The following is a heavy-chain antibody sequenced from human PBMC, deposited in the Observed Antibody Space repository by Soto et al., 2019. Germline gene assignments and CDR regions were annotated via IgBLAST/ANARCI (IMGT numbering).Heavy chain of an antibody. CDR1: GFTFSIYW. CDR2: INSDGSST. D-gene: IGHD3-3*01. CDR3: ARAAFWNRLSYFDY. J-gene: IGHJ4*02. V-gene: IGHV3-74*01. Sequence: GGSLRLSCAASGFTFSIYWMHWFRQAPGKGLVWVSRINSDGSSTSYADSVKGRFTISRDNAKNTLYLQMNSLRAEDTAVYYCARAAFWNRLSYFDYWGQGTLVTVSS.